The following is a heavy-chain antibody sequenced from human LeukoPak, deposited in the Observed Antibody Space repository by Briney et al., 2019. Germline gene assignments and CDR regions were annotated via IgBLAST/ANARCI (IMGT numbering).Heavy chain of an antibody. D-gene: IGHD6-6*01. J-gene: IGHJ4*02. CDR1: GGSFSGYY. CDR3: ARDRARYSSSSTHVDY. CDR2: ISSSGSTI. Sequence: LSLTCAVYGGSFSGYYWSWIRQAPGKGLEWVSYISSSGSTIYYADSVKGRFTISRDNAKNSLYLQMNSLRAEDAAVYYCARDRARYSSSSTHVDYWGQGTLVTVSS. V-gene: IGHV3-11*01.